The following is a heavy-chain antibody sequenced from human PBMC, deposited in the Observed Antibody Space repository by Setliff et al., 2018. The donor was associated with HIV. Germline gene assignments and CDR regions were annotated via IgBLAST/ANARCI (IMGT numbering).Heavy chain of an antibody. J-gene: IGHJ4*02. V-gene: IGHV3-64*04. CDR1: GFTFSSYA. Sequence: PGGSLRLSCSASGFTFSSYAMHWVRQAPGKGLEYVSAISSNGGSTYYADSVKGRFTISRDNAKNTLYLQMNSLRAEDTAVYYCARGGSNSWSPFDYWGQGTLVTVSS. CDR3: ARGGSNSWSPFDY. CDR2: ISSNGGST. D-gene: IGHD6-13*01.